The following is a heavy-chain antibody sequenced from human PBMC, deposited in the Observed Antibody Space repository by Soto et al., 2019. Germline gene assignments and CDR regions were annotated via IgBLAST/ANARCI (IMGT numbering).Heavy chain of an antibody. J-gene: IGHJ5*02. D-gene: IGHD4-17*01. V-gene: IGHV4-34*01. CDR1: GGSFSGYY. Sequence: QVQLQQWGAGLLKPSETLSLTCAVYGGSFSGYYWSWIRQPPGKGLEWIGEINHSGSTNYNPSLKSRVTISVDTSKNQFSLKLSSVTAADTAVYYCAWATTVTGWFDPWGQGTLVTVSS. CDR2: INHSGST. CDR3: AWATTVTGWFDP.